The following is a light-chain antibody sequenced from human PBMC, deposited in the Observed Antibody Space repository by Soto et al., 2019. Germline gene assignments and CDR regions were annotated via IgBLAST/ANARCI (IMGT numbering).Light chain of an antibody. CDR3: QQYNSYSIT. J-gene: IGKJ4*01. CDR2: KAS. CDR1: QSISYW. Sequence: DIQMTQTRSTLSASVGDRVTITCRASQSISYWLAWYQQKPGKAPTVLIYKASILESGVPSRFSGSGSGTEFTLTISSLQPDDFATYYCQQYNSYSITFGGGTKVEIK. V-gene: IGKV1-5*03.